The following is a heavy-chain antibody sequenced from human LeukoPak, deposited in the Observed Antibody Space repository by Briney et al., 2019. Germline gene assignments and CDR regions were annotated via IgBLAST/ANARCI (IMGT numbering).Heavy chain of an antibody. D-gene: IGHD6-13*01. V-gene: IGHV4-34*01. CDR2: VNHSGST. J-gene: IGHJ4*02. CDR3: ARVARLSSSWYPRYGGYFDY. Sequence: PSETLSLTCAVYGGSFSGYYWSWIRQPPGKGLEWIGEVNHSGSTNYSPSLKSRVTISVDTSKNQFSLKLSSVTAADTAVYYCARVARLSSSWYPRYGGYFDYWDQGTLVTVSS. CDR1: GGSFSGYY.